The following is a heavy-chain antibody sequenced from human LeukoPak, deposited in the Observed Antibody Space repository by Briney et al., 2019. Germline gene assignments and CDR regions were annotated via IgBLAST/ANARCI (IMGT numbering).Heavy chain of an antibody. V-gene: IGHV3-30*18. CDR1: GFTFSSSG. Sequence: GGSLRLSCAASGFTFSSSGMHWVRQAPVKGLEWVAVISFDGSNKYYADSVKGRFTISRDNSENTLYLQMNSLTAEDTAVYYCAKDSGYGGTDLPNYWGQGTLVTVSS. J-gene: IGHJ4*02. CDR3: AKDSGYGGTDLPNY. D-gene: IGHD4-23*01. CDR2: ISFDGSNK.